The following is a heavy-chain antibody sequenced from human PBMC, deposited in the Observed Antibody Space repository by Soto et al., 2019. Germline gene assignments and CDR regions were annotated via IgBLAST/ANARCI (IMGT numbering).Heavy chain of an antibody. J-gene: IGHJ4*02. CDR3: ARGGCTTYYSPFFDY. CDR2: IYWDDDK. V-gene: IGHV2-5*02. Sequence: QITLKESGPTLVRPTQTLTLTCTFPGFSLSSSGVGVGWIRQPPGKALEWLALIYWDDDKRYSPSLKSRLTITKDTSKNQVVLTLTTLDTVATATYYCARGGCTTYYSPFFDYWGQGTLVTVSS. D-gene: IGHD3-10*01. CDR1: GFSLSSSGVG.